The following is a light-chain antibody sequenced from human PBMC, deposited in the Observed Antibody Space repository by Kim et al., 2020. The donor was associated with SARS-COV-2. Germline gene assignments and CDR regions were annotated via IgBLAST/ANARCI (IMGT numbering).Light chain of an antibody. Sequence: GQTVRITGQGDSLTNYYATWYQQKPGQAPLLVIYGRNNRPSGIPGRFSASSSGATASLTITGAQAEDEADYYCSSRDSSGYRLLFGGGTQLTVL. J-gene: IGLJ3*02. CDR3: SSRDSSGYRLL. V-gene: IGLV3-19*01. CDR1: SLTNYY. CDR2: GRN.